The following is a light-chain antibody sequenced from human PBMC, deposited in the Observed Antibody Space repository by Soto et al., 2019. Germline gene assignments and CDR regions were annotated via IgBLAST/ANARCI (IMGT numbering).Light chain of an antibody. CDR1: QSVGAW. Sequence: DIQMTQFPSTLSASVGDRVTITCRASQSVGAWLAWYQQKPGKAPKVLISRASDLQTGVSSRFSGSGSGTEFTLTISSLQPDDLATYYCLQYSSYWTFGHGTKVEIK. J-gene: IGKJ1*01. CDR2: RAS. V-gene: IGKV1-5*03. CDR3: LQYSSYWT.